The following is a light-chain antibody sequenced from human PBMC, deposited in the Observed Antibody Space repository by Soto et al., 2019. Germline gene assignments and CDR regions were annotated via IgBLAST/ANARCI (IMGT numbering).Light chain of an antibody. V-gene: IGKV3-11*01. CDR1: QSVSSY. CDR3: QQRSNWLYT. Sequence: EIVLTQSPATLSLSPGERATLSCRASQSVSSYLAWYQQKPGQAPRLLIFDAFNRATGIPARFSGSGSGTDFTPTISSLEPEDFAVYYCQQRSNWLYTFGQGTKLEIK. J-gene: IGKJ2*01. CDR2: DAF.